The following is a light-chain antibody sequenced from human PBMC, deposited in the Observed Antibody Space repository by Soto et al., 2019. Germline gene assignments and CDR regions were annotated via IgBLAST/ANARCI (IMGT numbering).Light chain of an antibody. CDR2: SAS. V-gene: IGKV1-39*01. CDR1: QGITDF. Sequence: DIQMTQSPSSLSASVGDRVTITCRASQGITDFLECYQLKPGKAPKLLIYSASKLSSGVPSRFSGSDSGTEFTLTISSLQLEDLGTYYCHQSFISPYTFGQGT. CDR3: HQSFISPYT. J-gene: IGKJ2*01.